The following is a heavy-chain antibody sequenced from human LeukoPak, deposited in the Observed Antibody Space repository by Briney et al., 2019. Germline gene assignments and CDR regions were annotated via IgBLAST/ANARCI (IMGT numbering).Heavy chain of an antibody. CDR1: GFTFTTYW. J-gene: IGHJ4*02. CDR3: ARERGYFDTRDY. CDR2: IFHSGST. Sequence: GSLRLSCAASGFTFTTYWMSWVRQAPGKGLEWIGSIFHSGSTYYNPSLKSRVTISVDTSKNQFSLKLSSVTAADTAVYYCARERGYFDTRDYWGQGTLVTVSS. D-gene: IGHD3-9*01. V-gene: IGHV4-38-2*01.